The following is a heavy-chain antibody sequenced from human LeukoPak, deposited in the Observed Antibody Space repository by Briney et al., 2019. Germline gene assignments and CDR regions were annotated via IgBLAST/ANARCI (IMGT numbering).Heavy chain of an antibody. CDR1: GYTFTGYF. V-gene: IGHV1-2*02. Sequence: GASVKVSCKASGYTFTGYFIHWVRQAPGQRLEWMGWMNPSSGVTGFAQKFQGRVTMTRDTSISTAYMELNRLKSDDTAVYYCARGRATSMAAAGTPWFDPWGQGTLVTVSS. CDR2: MNPSSGVT. CDR3: ARGRATSMAAAGTPWFDP. D-gene: IGHD6-13*01. J-gene: IGHJ5*02.